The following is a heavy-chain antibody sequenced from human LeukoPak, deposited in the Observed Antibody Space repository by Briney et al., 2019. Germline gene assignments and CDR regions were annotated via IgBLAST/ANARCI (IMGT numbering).Heavy chain of an antibody. J-gene: IGHJ4*02. Sequence: SETLSLTCTVSGDSSSSHSYFWGWIRQPPGKGLEWIGNIHHIGSTYYNPSLKSRVTISVDTSKNQFSLKLSSVTAADTAVYYCARRYSSSWYARGYFDYWGQGTLVTVSS. V-gene: IGHV4-39*07. D-gene: IGHD6-13*01. CDR3: ARRYSSSWYARGYFDY. CDR2: IHHIGST. CDR1: GDSSSSHSYF.